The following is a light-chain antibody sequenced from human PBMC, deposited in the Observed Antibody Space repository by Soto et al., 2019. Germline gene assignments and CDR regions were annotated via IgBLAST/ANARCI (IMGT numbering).Light chain of an antibody. CDR1: QSVSTY. V-gene: IGKV3-11*01. J-gene: IGKJ3*01. CDR2: DAS. CDR3: QQRSSWPPFT. Sequence: EILLTQSPATLSLSPGEGATLSCRASQSVSTYLDCYQQKPGQAPRLLIYDASNRATGIPARFTGSGSGTDFTLTINSLEPEDFAVYYCQQRSSWPPFTFGPGTKVDI.